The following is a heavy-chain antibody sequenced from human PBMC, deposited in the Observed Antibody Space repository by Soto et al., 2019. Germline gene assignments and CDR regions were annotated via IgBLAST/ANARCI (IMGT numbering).Heavy chain of an antibody. D-gene: IGHD2-15*01. Sequence: GASVKVSCKASGYIFTSYGINWVRQAPGQGLEWMGWISAYNGNTNYAQKLQGRVTMTTDTSTSTAYMELRSLRSDDTAVYYCARDPDCSGGSCYSENYYYGMDVWGQGTTVTVSS. V-gene: IGHV1-18*01. J-gene: IGHJ6*02. CDR1: GYIFTSYG. CDR3: ARDPDCSGGSCYSENYYYGMDV. CDR2: ISAYNGNT.